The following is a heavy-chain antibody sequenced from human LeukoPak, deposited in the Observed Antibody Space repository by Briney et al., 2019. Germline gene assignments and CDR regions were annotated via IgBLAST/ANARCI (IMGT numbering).Heavy chain of an antibody. D-gene: IGHD6-19*01. CDR2: INHSGST. V-gene: IGHV4-34*01. CDR3: VINGIAVADTLDY. Sequence: SETLSLTCAVYGGSFSGYYWSWIRQPPEKGLEWIGEINHSGSTNYNPSLKSRVTISVDTSQNQFSLKLSSVTAADTAVYYCVINGIAVADTLDYWGQGTLVTVSS. CDR1: GGSFSGYY. J-gene: IGHJ4*02.